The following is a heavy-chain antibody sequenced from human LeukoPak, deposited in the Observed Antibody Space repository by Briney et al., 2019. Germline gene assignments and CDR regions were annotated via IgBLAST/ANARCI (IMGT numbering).Heavy chain of an antibody. CDR1: GFTYSSYA. CDR3: AKDLRDSYGYYID. V-gene: IGHV3-23*01. J-gene: IGHJ4*02. CDR2: ISGVGVST. Sequence: GGSLRLSCAASGFTYSSYAMSWVRQAPGKGLEWVSAISGVGVSTFYADSVKGRFIISGDNAKNMLNLQMNSLRADDTAVYYCAKDLRDSYGYYIDWGQGTLVTVSS. D-gene: IGHD3-3*01.